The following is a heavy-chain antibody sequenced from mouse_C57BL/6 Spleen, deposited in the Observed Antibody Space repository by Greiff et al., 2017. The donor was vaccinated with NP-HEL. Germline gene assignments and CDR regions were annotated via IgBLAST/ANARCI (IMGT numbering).Heavy chain of an antibody. J-gene: IGHJ3*01. CDR1: GYTFTSYW. Sequence: QVQLQQPGAELVKPGASVKLSCKASGYTFTSYWMQWVKQRPGQGLEWIGEIDPSDSYTNYNQKFKGKATLTVDTSSSTAYMQLSSLTSEDSAVYYCASYGKFAYWGQGTLVTVSA. D-gene: IGHD2-1*01. CDR3: ASYGKFAY. V-gene: IGHV1-50*01. CDR2: IDPSDSYT.